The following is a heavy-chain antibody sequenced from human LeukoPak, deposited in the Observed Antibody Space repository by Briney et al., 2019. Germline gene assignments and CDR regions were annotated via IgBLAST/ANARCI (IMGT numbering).Heavy chain of an antibody. J-gene: IGHJ4*02. CDR2: IYSGGST. V-gene: IGHV3-53*01. CDR1: GFTVSSNY. CDR3: AREKYYYDSSGYYYLYYFDY. D-gene: IGHD3-22*01. Sequence: GGSLRLSCAASGFTVSSNYMSWVRQAPGKGLEWVSVIYSGGSTYYADSVKGRFTISRDNSKNTLYLQMNSLRAEDTAVYYCAREKYYYDSSGYYYLYYFDYWGQGTLVTDSS.